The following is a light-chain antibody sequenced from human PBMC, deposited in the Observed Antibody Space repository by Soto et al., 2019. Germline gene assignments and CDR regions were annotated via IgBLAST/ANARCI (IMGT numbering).Light chain of an antibody. J-gene: IGLJ2*01. CDR2: EVS. CDR3: SSYTSSSTLV. CDR1: SSDVVSDDR. V-gene: IGLV2-18*02. Sequence: QSALTQPPSVSGSPGQSVTISCTGASSDVVSDDRVSWYQQPPGTAPKLMIYEVSNRPSGVPDRFSGSKSGNTASLIISGLQAEDEADYYCSSYTSSSTLVFGGGTKVTVL.